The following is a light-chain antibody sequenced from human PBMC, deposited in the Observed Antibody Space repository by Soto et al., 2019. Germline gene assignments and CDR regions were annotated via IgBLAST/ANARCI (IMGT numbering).Light chain of an antibody. V-gene: IGKV1-39*01. J-gene: IGKJ1*01. Sequence: DIQMTQSPSSLSASVGDRVTITCRASQNIIFYLNWYQQKPGEAPKLLIYAASSLQSGVPSRFSGSRSGPDFTLTISSLQPEDFATYYCQQSYSSPPTFGQGTKVDIK. CDR2: AAS. CDR1: QNIIFY. CDR3: QQSYSSPPT.